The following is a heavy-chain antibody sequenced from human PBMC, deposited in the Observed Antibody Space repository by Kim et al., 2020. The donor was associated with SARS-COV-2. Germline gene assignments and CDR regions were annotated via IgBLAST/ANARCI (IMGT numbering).Heavy chain of an antibody. J-gene: IGHJ3*02. Sequence: SETLSLTCTVSSISSRSSSYYWGWVRQPPGRGLEWIGGFLLGGNTYQNPSLKRRVAISLDPSKKQVSLKVTSATAADTAVYYCAARATDCGRTNCYDDGFDIWGQGTMGTVSS. V-gene: IGHV4-39*01. CDR3: AARATDCGRTNCYDDGFDI. D-gene: IGHD2-2*01. CDR2: FLLGGNT. CDR1: SISSRSSSYY.